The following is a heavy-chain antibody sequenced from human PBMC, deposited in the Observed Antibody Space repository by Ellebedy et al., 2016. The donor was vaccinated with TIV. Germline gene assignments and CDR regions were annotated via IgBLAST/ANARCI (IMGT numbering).Heavy chain of an antibody. Sequence: SETLSLTCAISGDSVSSNSAARNWIRQSPSRGLEWLGRTYYGSKWSYDYAVSVKSRVAINPDTAKNQFSLQLNSVTPEDTAVYYCARGWLRGSFDIWGQGTTVIVSS. CDR3: ARGWLRGSFDI. CDR2: TYYGSKWSY. CDR1: GDSVSSNSAA. J-gene: IGHJ3*02. V-gene: IGHV6-1*01. D-gene: IGHD6-19*01.